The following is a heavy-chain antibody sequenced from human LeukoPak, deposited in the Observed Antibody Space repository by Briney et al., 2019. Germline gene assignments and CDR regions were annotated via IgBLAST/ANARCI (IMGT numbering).Heavy chain of an antibody. CDR3: ARAGYSSVWYWVDP. CDR2: INPNSGGT. CDR1: GYTFTGYY. V-gene: IGHV1-2*02. D-gene: IGHD6-19*01. J-gene: IGHJ5*02. Sequence: GASVKVSCKASGYTFTGYYMHWVRPAPGQGLEWMGWINPNSGGTNYAPKFQGRVTMTRDTSISTAYMELSRLRSDDTAVYYCARAGYSSVWYWVDPWGQGTLVTVSS.